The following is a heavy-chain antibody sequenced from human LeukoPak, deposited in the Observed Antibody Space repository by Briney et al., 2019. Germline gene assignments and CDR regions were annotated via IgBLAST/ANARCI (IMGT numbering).Heavy chain of an antibody. V-gene: IGHV4-61*02. CDR1: GGSISSSSYY. D-gene: IGHD3-22*01. CDR2: ISSSGST. CDR3: ARGPYSYDSSGAFDI. J-gene: IGHJ3*02. Sequence: PSETLSLTCTVSGGSISSSSYYWSWLRQPAGKGLEWIGRISSSGSTNYNPSLKSRVTISVDTSKNQFSLKLSSVTAADTAAYFCARGPYSYDSSGAFDIWGQGTMVTVSS.